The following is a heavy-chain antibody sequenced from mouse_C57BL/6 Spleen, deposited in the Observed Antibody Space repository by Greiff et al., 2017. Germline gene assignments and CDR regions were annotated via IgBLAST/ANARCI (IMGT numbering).Heavy chain of an antibody. CDR1: GFTFSSYA. CDR2: ISDGGSYT. D-gene: IGHD1-1*01. J-gene: IGHJ2*01. CDR3: ARDQIYYGSSLYYFDY. V-gene: IGHV5-4*01. Sequence: EVHLVESGGGLVKPGGSLKLSCAASGFTFSSYAMSWVRQTPEKRLEWVATISDGGSYTYYPDNVKGRFTISRDNAKNNLYLQMSHLKSEDTAMYYCARDQIYYGSSLYYFDYWGQGTTLTVSS.